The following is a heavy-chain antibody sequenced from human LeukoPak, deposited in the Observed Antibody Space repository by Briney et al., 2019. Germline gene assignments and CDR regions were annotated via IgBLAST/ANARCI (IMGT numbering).Heavy chain of an antibody. V-gene: IGHV3-48*01. Sequence: GGSLRLSCVASGFMFSSHNMNWVRQAPGKGLEWISYLSSSGSTIYYEDSVQGRFTISRDNAKKSLYLQMNSLRAEDTAVYYCARGEWSSSPFDYWGQGTLVAVSS. CDR2: LSSSGSTI. CDR3: ARGEWSSSPFDY. CDR1: GFMFSSHN. J-gene: IGHJ4*02. D-gene: IGHD6-6*01.